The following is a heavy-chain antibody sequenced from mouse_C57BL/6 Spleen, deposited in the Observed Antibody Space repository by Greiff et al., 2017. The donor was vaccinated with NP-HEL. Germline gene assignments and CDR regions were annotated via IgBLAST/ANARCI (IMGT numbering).Heavy chain of an antibody. Sequence: DVKLVESGPELVKPGASVKIPCKASGYTFTDYNMDWVKQSHGKSLEWIGDINPNNGGTIYNQKFKGKATLTVDKSSSTAYMELRSLTSEDTAVYYCARNRLRQYYYAMDYWGQGTSVTVSS. V-gene: IGHV1-18*01. J-gene: IGHJ4*01. CDR3: ARNRLRQYYYAMDY. CDR1: GYTFTDYN. D-gene: IGHD2-4*01. CDR2: INPNNGGT.